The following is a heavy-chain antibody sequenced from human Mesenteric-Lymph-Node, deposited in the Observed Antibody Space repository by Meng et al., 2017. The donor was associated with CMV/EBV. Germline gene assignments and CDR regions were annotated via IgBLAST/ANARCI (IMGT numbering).Heavy chain of an antibody. CDR2: INPNSGGT. CDR1: GYTFTGYY. V-gene: IGHV1-2*02. CDR3: ARVSPYSSSSHGMDV. Sequence: ASVKVSCKASGYTFTGYYMHWVRQAPGQGLEWMGWINPNSGGTNYAQKFQGRVTMTRDTSISTAYMELSRLRSDDTAVSYCARVSPYSSSSHGMDVWGQGATVTVSS. J-gene: IGHJ6*02. D-gene: IGHD6-6*01.